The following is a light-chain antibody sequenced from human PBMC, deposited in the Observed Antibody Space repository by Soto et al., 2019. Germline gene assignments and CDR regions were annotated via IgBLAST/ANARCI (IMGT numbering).Light chain of an antibody. CDR2: DAS. CDR1: QSVTSY. CDR3: QQYGTSPQT. J-gene: IGKJ1*01. V-gene: IGKV3-20*01. Sequence: EIVLTQSPGTLSLSPGERAPLSCTASQSVTSYLAWYQQKPGQAPRLLIYDASNRATGIPARFSGSGSGTDFTLTISRLAPEDFAVYYCQQYGTSPQTFGQGTKVDIK.